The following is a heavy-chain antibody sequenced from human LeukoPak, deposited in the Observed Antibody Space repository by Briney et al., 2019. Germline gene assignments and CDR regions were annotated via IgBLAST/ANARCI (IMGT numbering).Heavy chain of an antibody. CDR1: GYSFTNYW. CDR2: VYPGDSDT. J-gene: IGHJ3*02. V-gene: IGHV5-51*01. D-gene: IGHD7-27*01. CDR3: ARDLGLNNAFDI. Sequence: GESLKISCKISGYSFTNYWIGWVRQMPGKGQEWMGIVYPGDSDTRYSPSFQGLVTISADKSITTAYLQWSSLKASDTAIYYCARDLGLNNAFDIWGQGTMVTVSS.